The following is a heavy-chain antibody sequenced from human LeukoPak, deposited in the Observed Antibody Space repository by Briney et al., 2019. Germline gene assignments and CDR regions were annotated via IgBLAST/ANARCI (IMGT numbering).Heavy chain of an antibody. J-gene: IGHJ5*02. Sequence: SQTLSLTCTISGDSVTSNCGTWNWTRQSPSRGLEWLGRTYYRSTWYNDYAVSVRGRITVNPDTSKNQFSLHLNSVTPEDTAVYYCARRLTQYDCFDPWGQGILVTVSS. CDR2: TYYRSTWYN. V-gene: IGHV6-1*01. CDR3: ARRLTQYDCFDP. D-gene: IGHD2-2*01. CDR1: GDSVTSNCGT.